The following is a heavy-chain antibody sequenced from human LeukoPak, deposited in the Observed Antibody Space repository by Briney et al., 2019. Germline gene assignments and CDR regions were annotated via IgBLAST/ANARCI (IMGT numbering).Heavy chain of an antibody. CDR2: INPSGGST. D-gene: IGHD3-9*01. J-gene: IGHJ6*03. Sequence: ASVKVSCKASGYTFTSYGISWVRQAPGQGLEWMGIINPSGGSTSYAQKFQGRVTMTRDTSTSTAYMELRSLRSDDTAVYYCARDLGRYFDWLPRYYYYYMDVWGKGTTVTVSS. CDR3: ARDLGRYFDWLPRYYYYYMDV. V-gene: IGHV1-46*01. CDR1: GYTFTSYG.